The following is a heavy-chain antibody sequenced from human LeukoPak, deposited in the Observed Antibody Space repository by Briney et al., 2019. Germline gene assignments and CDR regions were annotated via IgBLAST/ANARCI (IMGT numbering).Heavy chain of an antibody. CDR2: INPNSGGT. CDR3: ARGYSSGWHDAFDI. D-gene: IGHD6-19*01. Sequence: ASVKVSCKASGCTFTGYYMHWVRQAPGQGLEWMGWINPNSGGTNYAQKFQDRVTMTRDTSISTAYMELSRLRFDDTAIYYCARGYSSGWHDAFDIWGQGTMVTVSS. J-gene: IGHJ3*02. CDR1: GCTFTGYY. V-gene: IGHV1-2*02.